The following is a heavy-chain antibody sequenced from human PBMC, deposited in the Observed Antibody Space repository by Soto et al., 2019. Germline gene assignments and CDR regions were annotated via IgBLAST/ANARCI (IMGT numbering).Heavy chain of an antibody. V-gene: IGHV1-18*01. J-gene: IGHJ4*02. D-gene: IGHD2-15*01. CDR3: AREYCSGGSCYGYFDY. CDR1: GYTFTSYG. CDR2: ISAYNGNT. Sequence: ASVKVSCKASGYTFTSYGISWVRQAPGQGLEWMGWISAYNGNTNYAQKLQGRVTMTTDTSTSTAYMELRSLRSDDTAVYYCAREYCSGGSCYGYFDYWGQGTLVTVSS.